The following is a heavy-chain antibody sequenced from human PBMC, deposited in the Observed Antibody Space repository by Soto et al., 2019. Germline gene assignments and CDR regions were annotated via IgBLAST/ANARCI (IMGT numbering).Heavy chain of an antibody. CDR3: ARVDSPDFWSCMDV. Sequence: SXKVSFPASGYTXSGYYMDLVRQAPGQGLEWMGWINPNSCGTNYAQKFQGRVTMTRDTSISTAYMELSRLRSYDTAVYYCARVDSPDFWSCMDVWGQGTTGTVS. D-gene: IGHD3-3*01. J-gene: IGHJ6*02. CDR1: GYTXSGYY. V-gene: IGHV1-2*02. CDR2: INPNSCGT.